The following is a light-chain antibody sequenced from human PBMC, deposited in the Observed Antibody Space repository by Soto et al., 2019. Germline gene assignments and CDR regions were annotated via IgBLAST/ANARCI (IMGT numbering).Light chain of an antibody. CDR2: GAS. V-gene: IGKV3-20*01. J-gene: IGKJ1*01. CDR3: QQSGSSPWT. CDR1: QSVSSNY. Sequence: EIVLTQSPCTLSLSAGDRATLSCRASQSVSSNYLAWYQQKPGQTPRLLIYGASSRATGIPDRFSGSGSGTDFTLTISRLEPEDFAVYYCQQSGSSPWTFGQGTKVEIK.